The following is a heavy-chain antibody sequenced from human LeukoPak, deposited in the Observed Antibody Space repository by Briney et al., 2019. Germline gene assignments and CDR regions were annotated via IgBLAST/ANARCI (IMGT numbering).Heavy chain of an antibody. Sequence: GGSLRLSCAASGFTFSSYSMNWVRQAPGKGLEWVSSISSSSSYIYYADSVKGRFTISRDNAKNSLYLQMNSLRAEDTAVYYCARDNRVWHCSSTSCSYCGGDCFTDYWGQGTLVTVSS. CDR3: ARDNRVWHCSSTSCSYCGGDCFTDY. J-gene: IGHJ4*02. CDR2: ISSSSSYI. V-gene: IGHV3-21*01. D-gene: IGHD2-2*01. CDR1: GFTFSSYS.